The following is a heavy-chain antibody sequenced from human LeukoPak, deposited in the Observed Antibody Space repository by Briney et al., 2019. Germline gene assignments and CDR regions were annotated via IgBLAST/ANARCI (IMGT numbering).Heavy chain of an antibody. CDR3: ARDPSDNSGWDFDY. D-gene: IGHD6-19*01. Sequence: SSQTLSLTCAISGDSVSTNSAAWNWIRQSPSRGLEWLGKTYYRSKWYNEYAVSLEGRMTINADTSKNQFSLQLNSVTPEDTAVYYCARDPSDNSGWDFDYWGQGTLVTVSS. J-gene: IGHJ4*02. CDR2: TYYRSKWYN. CDR1: GDSVSTNSAA. V-gene: IGHV6-1*01.